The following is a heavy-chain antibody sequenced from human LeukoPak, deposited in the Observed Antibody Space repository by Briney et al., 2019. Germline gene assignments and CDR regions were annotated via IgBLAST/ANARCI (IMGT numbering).Heavy chain of an antibody. Sequence: GGSLRLSCAASGFTFSSYAMHWVRQAPGKGLEWVAVISYDGSNKYYADSVKGRFTISRDNSKNTPYLQMNSLRAEDTAVYYCARDTRGRVAVAGHFDYWGQGTLVTVSS. D-gene: IGHD6-19*01. CDR3: ARDTRGRVAVAGHFDY. CDR2: ISYDGSNK. J-gene: IGHJ4*02. CDR1: GFTFSSYA. V-gene: IGHV3-30-3*01.